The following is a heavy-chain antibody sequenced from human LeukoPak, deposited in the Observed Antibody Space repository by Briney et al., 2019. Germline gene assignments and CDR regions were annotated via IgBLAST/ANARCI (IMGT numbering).Heavy chain of an antibody. D-gene: IGHD3-10*01. CDR1: GGSISRYY. CDR3: ARHPRGGWFGEFKGFFDY. V-gene: IGHV4-59*08. Sequence: SETLSLTRTLSGGSISRYYWSWIRPPPGEGLEWIGYIYYSGSTNYNPSLKSRVTISVDTSKHQFSLKLSSVTAADTAVYYCARHPRGGWFGEFKGFFDYWRQGTLVTVSS. CDR2: IYYSGST. J-gene: IGHJ4*02.